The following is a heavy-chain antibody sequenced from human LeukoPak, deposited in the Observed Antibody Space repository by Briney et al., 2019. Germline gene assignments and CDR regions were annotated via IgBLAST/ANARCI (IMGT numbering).Heavy chain of an antibody. V-gene: IGHV4-39*01. CDR2: VHYSGST. Sequence: SETLSLTCSVSGGSISSSSYFWGWIRQPPGKGLEWIACVHYSGSTYYHPSLKSRVTISIDTSKNQFSLKLTSVAAADTAVYFCARQLYVSGSYYAPMDVWGKGTTVMISS. J-gene: IGHJ6*03. D-gene: IGHD3-10*01. CDR3: ARQLYVSGSYYAPMDV. CDR1: GGSISSSSYF.